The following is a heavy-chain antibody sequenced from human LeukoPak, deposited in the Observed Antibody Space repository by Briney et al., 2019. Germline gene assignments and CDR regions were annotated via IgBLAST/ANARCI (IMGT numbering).Heavy chain of an antibody. CDR2: IIPILGIA. D-gene: IGHD1-26*01. V-gene: IGHV1-69*04. CDR3: ARDHPRRYSGTTAEL. J-gene: IGHJ4*02. Sequence: APVSVSFRASVGTFIIYAISWVRQAPGQGVEWMGRIIPILGIATYAQKSQCRVPIPAAKSTTTAYMELSSLRSEDTAVYYCARDHPRRYSGTTAELWGQGTLVTVSS. CDR1: VGTFIIYA.